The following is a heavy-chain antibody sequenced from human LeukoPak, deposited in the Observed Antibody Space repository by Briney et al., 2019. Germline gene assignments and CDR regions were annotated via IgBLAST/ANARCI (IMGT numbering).Heavy chain of an antibody. CDR2: INSDGSST. CDR1: GFTFSSYW. CDR3: ARGVGYCSSTSCYWWFDP. Sequence: GGSLRLSCAASGFTFSSYWMHWVRQAPGKGLLWVSRINSDGSSTSYADSVKGRFTISRDNAKNTLYLQMNSLRAEDTAVYYCARGVGYCSSTSCYWWFDPWGQGTLVTVSS. J-gene: IGHJ5*02. D-gene: IGHD2-2*01. V-gene: IGHV3-74*01.